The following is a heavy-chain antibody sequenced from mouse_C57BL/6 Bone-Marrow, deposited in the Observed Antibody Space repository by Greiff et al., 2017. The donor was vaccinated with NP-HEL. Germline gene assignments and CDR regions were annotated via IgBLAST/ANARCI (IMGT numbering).Heavy chain of an antibody. Sequence: QVQLQQPGAELVKPGASVKLSCKASGYTFTSSWMHWVKQRPGQGLEWIGMIHPNRGSTNYNEKFKSKATLTVDNSSSTAYMQLSSLTSEDAADYYCARGRYCGSRRDYWGQGTLVTVSA. CDR2: IHPNRGST. V-gene: IGHV1-64*01. D-gene: IGHD2-2*01. J-gene: IGHJ3*01. CDR1: GYTFTSSW. CDR3: ARGRYCGSRRDY.